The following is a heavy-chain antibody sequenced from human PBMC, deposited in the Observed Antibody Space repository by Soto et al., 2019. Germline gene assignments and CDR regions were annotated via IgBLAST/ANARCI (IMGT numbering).Heavy chain of an antibody. CDR2: ISYDGSNK. CDR3: ARDRGYYDSSGYYYVRSGTFDH. D-gene: IGHD3-22*01. J-gene: IGHJ4*02. V-gene: IGHV3-30-3*01. Sequence: QVQLVESGGGVVQPGRSLRLSCAASGFTFSSHAMHWVRQAPGKGPEWVAVISYDGSNKYYADSVKGRFTISRDNSKNTLYLQMNSLRTEDTAVYFCARDRGYYDSSGYYYVRSGTFDHWGQGTLVTVSS. CDR1: GFTFSSHA.